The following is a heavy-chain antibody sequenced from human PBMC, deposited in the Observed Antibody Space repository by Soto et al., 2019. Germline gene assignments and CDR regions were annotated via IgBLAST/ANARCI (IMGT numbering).Heavy chain of an antibody. V-gene: IGHV4-31*03. D-gene: IGHD3-3*01. Sequence: PSETLSLTCTVSGGSISSDGYYWSWIRQHPGKGLEWIGYIYYSGSTYYNPSLKSRVTISVDTSKNQFSLKLSSVTAAYTAVSYCASDRSGDYDFWRGYSRAHHYYGMDVLGPGTTVTVSS. CDR2: IYYSGST. CDR3: ASDRSGDYDFWRGYSRAHHYYGMDV. J-gene: IGHJ6*02. CDR1: GGSISSDGYY.